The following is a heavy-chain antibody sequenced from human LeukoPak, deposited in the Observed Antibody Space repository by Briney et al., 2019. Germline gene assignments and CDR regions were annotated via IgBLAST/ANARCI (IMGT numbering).Heavy chain of an antibody. CDR2: INHSGST. CDR3: ARGPPRRYGMDV. J-gene: IGHJ6*02. V-gene: IGHV4-34*01. CDR1: GGSFSGYY. Sequence: SETLSLTCAVYGGSFSGYYRSWIRQPPGKGLEWIGEINHSGSTNYNPSLKSRVTISVDTSKNQFSLKLSSVTAADTAVYYCARGPPRRYGMDVWGQGTTVTVSS.